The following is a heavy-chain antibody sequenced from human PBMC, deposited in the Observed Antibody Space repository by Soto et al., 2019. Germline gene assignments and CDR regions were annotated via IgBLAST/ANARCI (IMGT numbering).Heavy chain of an antibody. CDR2: INEDGRTT. D-gene: IGHD2-21*02. CDR3: TRTPNGDCDY. V-gene: IGHV3-74*01. Sequence: PGGSLRLSCVASGYTFSSYWMYWVRQAPGKGLVWVSRINEDGRTTTYADSVKGRFTVSRDNARNTLYLQMNSLRAEDTAMYYCTRTPNGDCDYWGQGTLVTVSS. CDR1: GYTFSSYW. J-gene: IGHJ4*02.